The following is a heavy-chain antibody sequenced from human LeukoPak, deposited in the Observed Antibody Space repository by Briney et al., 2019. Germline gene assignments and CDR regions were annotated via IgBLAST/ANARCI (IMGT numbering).Heavy chain of an antibody. CDR3: VRGIVAVTAPDY. V-gene: IGHV4-4*07. CDR2: IYSSVTT. D-gene: IGHD1-26*01. CDR1: GGSISSYK. Sequence: SETLSLTCTVSGGSISSYKWSWIRQPAGKGLEWIGRIYSSVTTNYNPSLKSRVTMSVDTSKNQFSLKLTSVTAADTAVYYCVRGIVAVTAPDYWGQGALVIVSS. J-gene: IGHJ4*02.